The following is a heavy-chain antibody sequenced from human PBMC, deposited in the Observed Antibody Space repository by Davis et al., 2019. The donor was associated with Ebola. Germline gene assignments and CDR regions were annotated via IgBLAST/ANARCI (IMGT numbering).Heavy chain of an antibody. Sequence: LRLSCAISGDGVSINSAGWNWIRQSPSRGLEWLGRTYYTSKWHNDYGESVKSRISINPDTSKNQLSLQLNSVTPEDAAVYYCVRGWGRSGLDVWGQGTTVTVSS. J-gene: IGHJ6*02. V-gene: IGHV6-1*01. CDR1: GDGVSINSAG. D-gene: IGHD3-16*01. CDR2: TYYTSKWHN. CDR3: VRGWGRSGLDV.